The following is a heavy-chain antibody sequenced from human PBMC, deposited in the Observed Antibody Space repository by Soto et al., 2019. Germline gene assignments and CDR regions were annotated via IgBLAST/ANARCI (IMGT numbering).Heavy chain of an antibody. Sequence: SETLSLTCAFSCDSISRSYWWSWVRQLPGKGLEWIGEIYHSGSTIYNPSLQSRVTLSVDKSKNEFSLKMSSVTDADTAVYYCTSKFAQLLADAFDIWGQGTMVT. V-gene: IGHV4-4*02. CDR2: IYHSGST. D-gene: IGHD3-10*01. CDR1: CDSISRSYW. J-gene: IGHJ3*02. CDR3: TSKFAQLLADAFDI.